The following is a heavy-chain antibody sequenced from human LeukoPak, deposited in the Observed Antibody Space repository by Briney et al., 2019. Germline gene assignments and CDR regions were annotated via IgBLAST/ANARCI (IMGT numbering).Heavy chain of an antibody. V-gene: IGHV1-18*01. CDR3: ARVSGTAMVKTFDY. D-gene: IGHD5-18*01. Sequence: ASVKVSCKASGYTFTSYGISWVRQAPGQGLEWMGWISAYNGNTNYAQKLQGRVTMTTDTSTRTAYMELRSLRSDDTAVYYCARVSGTAMVKTFDYWGQGTLVTVSS. CDR2: ISAYNGNT. J-gene: IGHJ4*02. CDR1: GYTFTSYG.